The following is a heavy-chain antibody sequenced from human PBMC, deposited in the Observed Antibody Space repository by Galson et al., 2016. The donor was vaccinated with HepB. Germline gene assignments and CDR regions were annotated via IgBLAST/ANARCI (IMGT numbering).Heavy chain of an antibody. J-gene: IGHJ4*02. Sequence: GGSITSGGYHWSWIRQHPGKGLGWIGYIYYSGSTYYNPSLESRLTMSVDTSKNQFSLKLSSVTAADTAVYYCASDRLSGDRRYFDYWGQGTLVTVSS. V-gene: IGHV4-31*02. CDR1: GGSITSGGYH. CDR3: ASDRLSGDRRYFDY. CDR2: IYYSGST. D-gene: IGHD7-27*01.